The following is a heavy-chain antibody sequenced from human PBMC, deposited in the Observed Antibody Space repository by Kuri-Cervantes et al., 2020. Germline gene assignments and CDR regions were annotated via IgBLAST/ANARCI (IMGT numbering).Heavy chain of an antibody. CDR2: FGGRGGSP. V-gene: IGHV3-23*01. D-gene: IGHD2-15*01. CDR1: GFTLSAYA. CDR3: AKTREEDYSGFLNS. J-gene: IGHJ4*02. Sequence: GGSLRLSCVGSGFTLSAYAMTWVRQAPGKGLEWVSYFGGRGGSPFYADSVKGRFTISRDNSKNTLFLQMNSLRVEDTAVYYCAKTREEDYSGFLNSWGQGTLVTVSS.